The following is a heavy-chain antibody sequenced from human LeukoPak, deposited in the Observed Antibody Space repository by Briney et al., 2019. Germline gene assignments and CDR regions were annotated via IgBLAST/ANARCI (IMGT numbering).Heavy chain of an antibody. Sequence: GESLKISCKGSGYSFTSYWIGWVRQMPGKGLEWMVIIYPGDSDTRYRPSFQGQVTISADKSISTAYLQWSSLKASDTAMYYCARAERITIFGVVIIEAFDIWGQGTMVTVSS. J-gene: IGHJ3*02. CDR1: GYSFTSYW. CDR3: ARAERITIFGVVIIEAFDI. CDR2: IYPGDSDT. D-gene: IGHD3-3*01. V-gene: IGHV5-51*01.